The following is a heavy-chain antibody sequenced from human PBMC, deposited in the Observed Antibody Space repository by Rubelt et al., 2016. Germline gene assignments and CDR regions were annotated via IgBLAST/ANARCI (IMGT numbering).Heavy chain of an antibody. CDR3: ARGVRTSWTFWFDP. Sequence: QVQLQESGPGLVKPSETLSLTCTVSGGSISSYYWSWIRQPPGKGLEWIGNIYYSGSSNYNPSLKSRVTISVDTSKNQFSLKITAGTDAYTSVYYCARGVRTSWTFWFDPWCQGTLVTVSS. CDR1: GGSISSYY. D-gene: IGHD3/OR15-3a*01. J-gene: IGHJ5*02. CDR2: IYYSGSS. V-gene: IGHV4-59*12.